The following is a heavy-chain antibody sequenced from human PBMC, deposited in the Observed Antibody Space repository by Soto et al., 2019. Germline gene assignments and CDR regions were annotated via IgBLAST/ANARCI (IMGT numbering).Heavy chain of an antibody. Sequence: PGGSLRLSCAASGFTVSSKYMSWVRQAPGKGLERVSVIYGGGRTYYADSVKGRFTISRDNSKNTLYLQMNSLRAEDTAVYYCVRAADFWSGFEYYYYGMDVWGQGTTVTVSS. CDR3: VRAADFWSGFEYYYYGMDV. V-gene: IGHV3-53*01. D-gene: IGHD3-3*01. CDR2: IYGGGRT. J-gene: IGHJ6*02. CDR1: GFTVSSKY.